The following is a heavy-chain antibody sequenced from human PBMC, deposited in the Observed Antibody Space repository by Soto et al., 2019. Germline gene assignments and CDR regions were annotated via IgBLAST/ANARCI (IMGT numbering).Heavy chain of an antibody. CDR1: GFPFSQSW. J-gene: IGHJ4*02. Sequence: EVQLVESGGGLVQPGGSLRLSCAVSGFPFSQSWMDWVRQSPGKGLEWVANISPDGSQTYYADAVKGRFTVSRDNAENSLYLQMNSLRVEDTAVYYCTRSLNYGGQGTLVTVSS. CDR3: TRSLNY. D-gene: IGHD3-10*01. V-gene: IGHV3-7*01. CDR2: ISPDGSQT.